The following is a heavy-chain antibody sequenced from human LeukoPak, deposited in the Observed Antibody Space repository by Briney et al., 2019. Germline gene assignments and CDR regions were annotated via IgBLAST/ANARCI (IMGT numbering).Heavy chain of an antibody. D-gene: IGHD3-10*02. CDR2: ISSSGSTI. CDR1: GFTFGDYA. Sequence: GGSLRLSCTAYGFTFGDYAMSWVRQAPGKGLEWVSYISSSGSTIYYADSVKGRFTISRDNAKNSLYLQMNSLRAEDTAVYYCAELGITMIGGVWGKGTTVTISS. CDR3: AELGITMIGGV. J-gene: IGHJ6*04. V-gene: IGHV3-48*03.